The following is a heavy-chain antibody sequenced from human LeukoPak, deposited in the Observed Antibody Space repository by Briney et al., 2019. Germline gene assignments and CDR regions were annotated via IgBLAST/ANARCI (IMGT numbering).Heavy chain of an antibody. V-gene: IGHV4-4*02. CDR3: ARVGLVPAAICWFDP. CDR2: VHPSEGT. CDR1: GGSVSHSNW. D-gene: IGHD2-2*01. J-gene: IGHJ5*02. Sequence: SETLSLTCAVSGGSVSHSNWWTWVRQSPGKGLEWIGEVHPSEGTNYNPSLKSRVTISVDTSKNQFSLKLSSVTAADTAVYYCARVGLVPAAICWFDPWGQGTLVTVSS.